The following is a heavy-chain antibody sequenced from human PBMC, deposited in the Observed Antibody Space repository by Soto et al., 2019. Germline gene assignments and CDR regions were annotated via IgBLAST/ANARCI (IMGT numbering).Heavy chain of an antibody. CDR1: GYTFTNFY. D-gene: IGHD2-21*02. V-gene: IGHV1-46*01. CDR2: INPSGGST. CDR3: ARGGSVVVVTDGFGY. J-gene: IGHJ4*02. Sequence: QVQLVQSGAEVKKPGASVKVSCKASGYTFTNFYVHWVRQAPGQGLEWMGRINPSGGSTSYAQRFQGRVTMTRDTSTSTVYMKLRSLRSEDTAVYFCARGGSVVVVTDGFGYWGQGTLVTVSS.